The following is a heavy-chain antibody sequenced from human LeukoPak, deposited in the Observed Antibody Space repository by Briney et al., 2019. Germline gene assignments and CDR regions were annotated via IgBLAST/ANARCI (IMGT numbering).Heavy chain of an antibody. CDR2: VHYTGST. D-gene: IGHD2-2*01. Sequence: SETLSLTCTVSGGSVSTTTSYWDWIRRPPGKGLEWIGSVHYTGSTYYNLSLKSRVTISVDTSENHFSLRLSSVTAADTAVYYCARHAQYQLLPRTYYFDYWGQGTLVTVSS. J-gene: IGHJ4*02. CDR3: ARHAQYQLLPRTYYFDY. V-gene: IGHV4-39*01. CDR1: GGSVSTTTSY.